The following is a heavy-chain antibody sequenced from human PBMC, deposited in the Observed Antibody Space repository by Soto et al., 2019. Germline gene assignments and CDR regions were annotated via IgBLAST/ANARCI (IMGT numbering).Heavy chain of an antibody. J-gene: IGHJ6*02. CDR2: ISAYNGNT. Sequence: ASVKVSCKASGYTFTSYGISWVRQAPGQGLEWMGWISAYNGNTNYAQKLQGRVTMTTDTSTSTAYMELRSLRSDDTAVYYCAGEKIFGVGPYYYYGMDVWGQGTTVTVSS. V-gene: IGHV1-18*01. D-gene: IGHD3-3*01. CDR1: GYTFTSYG. CDR3: AGEKIFGVGPYYYYGMDV.